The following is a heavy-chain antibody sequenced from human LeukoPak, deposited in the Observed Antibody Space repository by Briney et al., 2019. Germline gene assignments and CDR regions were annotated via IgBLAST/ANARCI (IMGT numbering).Heavy chain of an antibody. V-gene: IGHV3-15*01. CDR1: GFIFRDFW. CDR2: IKSKSDGGTI. CDR3: TIDLDY. Sequence: GGSLRLSCAGSGFIFRDFWMSWVRQAPGQELEWVGRIKSKSDGGTIDYAAPVKGRVTMSRDDSKKTFSLEMNNLKTEDTGVYYCTIDLDYWGQGTLVTVSS. J-gene: IGHJ4*02.